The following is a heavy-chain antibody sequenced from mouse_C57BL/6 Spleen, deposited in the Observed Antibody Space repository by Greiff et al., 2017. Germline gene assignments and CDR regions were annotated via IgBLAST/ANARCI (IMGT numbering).Heavy chain of an antibody. J-gene: IGHJ2*01. Sequence: EVQPLEFGPVLVTPGAPVKISRTAAGYSFTGYYMNWVKQSPEKSLEWIGEINPSTGGTTYNKKFKAKATLTVDKSSSTAYMQHNSLTSEDSAFFFCSRSHLLRLDY. V-gene: IGHV1-42*01. CDR1: GYSFTGYY. CDR2: INPSTGGT. CDR3: SRSHLLRLDY. D-gene: IGHD2-4*01.